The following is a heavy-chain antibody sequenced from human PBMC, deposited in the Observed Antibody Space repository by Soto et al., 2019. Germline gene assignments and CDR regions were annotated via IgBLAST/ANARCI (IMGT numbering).Heavy chain of an antibody. CDR3: TTWRRYKSWTSVSCYGDGAY. CDR2: IKSWTDGGRV. J-gene: IGHJ4*02. Sequence: EVPLVESGGALVKPGESLTLSCAASGFTFNSAWMTWVRQAPGKGLEWVGRIKSWTDGGRVDTAAPVKGRFTITRNDSKNTYYLQMNSLESEDTAGYYCTTWRRYKSWTSVSCYGDGAYWGQGTLVTVSS. D-gene: IGHD3-22*01. V-gene: IGHV3-15*02. CDR1: GFTFNSAW.